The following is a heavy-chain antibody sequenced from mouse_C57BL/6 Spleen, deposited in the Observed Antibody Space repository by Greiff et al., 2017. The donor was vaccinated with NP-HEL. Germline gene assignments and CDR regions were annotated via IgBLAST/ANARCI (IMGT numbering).Heavy chain of an antibody. Sequence: QVQLQQPGAELVKPGASVKMSCKASGYTFTSYWITWVKQRPGQGLEWIGDIYPGSGSTNYNEKFKSKATLTVDTSSSTAYMQLSSLTSEDSAVYDCARAVTTRVYYAMDYWGQGTSVTVSS. V-gene: IGHV1-55*01. J-gene: IGHJ4*01. D-gene: IGHD2-2*01. CDR2: IYPGSGST. CDR3: ARAVTTRVYYAMDY. CDR1: GYTFTSYW.